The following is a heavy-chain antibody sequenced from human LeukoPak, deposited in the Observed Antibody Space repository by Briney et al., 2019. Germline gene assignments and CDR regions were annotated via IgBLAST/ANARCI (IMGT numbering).Heavy chain of an antibody. J-gene: IGHJ4*02. CDR1: GFTFSSYS. V-gene: IGHV3-21*01. Sequence: GGSLRLSCAASGFTFSSYSMNWVRQAPGKGLEWVSSISSSSSYIYYADSVKGRFTISRDNAKNSLYLQMNSLRAEDTAVYYCARAATVVTPDYFDYWGQGTLVTVSS. CDR2: ISSSSSYI. D-gene: IGHD4-23*01. CDR3: ARAATVVTPDYFDY.